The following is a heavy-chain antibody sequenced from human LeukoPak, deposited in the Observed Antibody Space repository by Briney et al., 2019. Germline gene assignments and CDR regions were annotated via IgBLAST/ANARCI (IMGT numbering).Heavy chain of an antibody. Sequence: ASVKVSCKASGYTFTGYYMHWVRQAPGQGLEWMGWINPNSGGTNYAQKFQGWVTMTRDTSISTAYMELSRLRSEDTAVYYCARVEGGIAAAGTWLGYWGQGTLVTVSS. J-gene: IGHJ4*02. V-gene: IGHV1-2*04. CDR1: GYTFTGYY. CDR3: ARVEGGIAAAGTWLGY. CDR2: INPNSGGT. D-gene: IGHD6-13*01.